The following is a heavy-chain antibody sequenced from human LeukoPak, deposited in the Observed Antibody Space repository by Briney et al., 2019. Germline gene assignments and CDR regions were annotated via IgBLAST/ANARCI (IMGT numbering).Heavy chain of an antibody. V-gene: IGHV1-8*01. D-gene: IGHD5-24*01. CDR3: ARGGRWLQPKYYFDY. Sequence: GASVRVSCKASGYTFTSYDINWVRQATGQGLEWMGWMNPNSGNTGYAQKFQGRVTMTRNTSISTAYMELSSLRSEDTAVYYCARGGRWLQPKYYFDYWGQGTLVTVSS. CDR1: GYTFTSYD. J-gene: IGHJ4*02. CDR2: MNPNSGNT.